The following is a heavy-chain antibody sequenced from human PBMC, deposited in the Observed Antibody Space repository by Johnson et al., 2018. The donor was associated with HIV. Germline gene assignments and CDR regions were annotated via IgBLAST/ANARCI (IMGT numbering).Heavy chain of an antibody. V-gene: IGHV3-20*04. CDR1: GFTFDDYG. D-gene: IGHD3-10*01. CDR2: LNWNGGST. CDR3: ARGVLLWFRELSSLNDAFDI. Sequence: VLLVESGGGVVRPGGSLRLSCAASGFTFDDYGMSWVRPAPGKGLELVSGLNWNGGSTGYADSVQCRFTIFRDNAKNSLYLQMNSLRAEDTALYYCARGVLLWFRELSSLNDAFDIWGQGTMVTVSS. J-gene: IGHJ3*02.